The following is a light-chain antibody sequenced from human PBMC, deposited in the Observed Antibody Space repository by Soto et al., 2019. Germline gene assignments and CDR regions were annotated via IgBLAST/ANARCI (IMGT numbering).Light chain of an antibody. CDR2: VGTGGIVG. J-gene: IGLJ1*01. CDR3: GADHGSGSNFVYV. V-gene: IGLV9-49*01. CDR1: SGYSNYK. Sequence: QSALTQPPSASASLGASVTLTCTLSSGYSNYKVDWYQQRPGKGPRFAMRVGTGGIVGSKGDGIPDRFSVLGSGLNRYLTIKNIQEEDESDYHCGADHGSGSNFVYVFGTGTKLTVL.